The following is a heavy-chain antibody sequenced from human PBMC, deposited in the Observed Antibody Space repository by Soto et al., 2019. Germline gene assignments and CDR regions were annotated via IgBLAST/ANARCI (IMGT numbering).Heavy chain of an antibody. J-gene: IGHJ4*02. D-gene: IGHD3-22*01. CDR1: GYRFTSYW. V-gene: IGHV5-10-1*01. Sequence: PWESLKISCKGSGYRFTSYWISWVRQMPGKGLEWMGRIDPSDSYTNYSPSFQGHVTISADKSISTVYLQWSSLKASDTAMYYCARHEISATMIIIDYWGQGTLVTVSS. CDR2: IDPSDSYT. CDR3: ARHEISATMIIIDY.